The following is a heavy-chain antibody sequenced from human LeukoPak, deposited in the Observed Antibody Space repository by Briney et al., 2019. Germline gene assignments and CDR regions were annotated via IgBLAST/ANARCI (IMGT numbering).Heavy chain of an antibody. D-gene: IGHD3-10*01. CDR2: VNGDGSAT. CDR3: ARNHYGSVDY. CDR1: GFTFSNYW. V-gene: IGHV3-74*01. Sequence: GGSRRLSCAASGFTFSNYWMHWVRQAPGKGLVWVSRVNGDGSATNYADSVKGRFTISRDNAKNTPYLQMNSLRPEDTAVYYCARNHYGSVDYWGQGTLVTVSS. J-gene: IGHJ4*02.